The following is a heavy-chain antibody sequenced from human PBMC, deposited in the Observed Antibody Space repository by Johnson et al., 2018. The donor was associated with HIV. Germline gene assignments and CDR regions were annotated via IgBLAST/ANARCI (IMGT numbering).Heavy chain of an antibody. D-gene: IGHD3-10*01. CDR2: INWNGGSTI. CDR1: GFTFDDYG. J-gene: IGHJ3*02. V-gene: IGHV3-20*04. Sequence: VQLVESGGGVVRPGGSLRLSCAASGFTFDDYGMSWVRQVPGKGLEWVSGINWNGGSTIYYADSVKGRFTISRDNAKNSLYLQMNSLRAEDTAVYYCARAHYGSGSLDIWGQGTMVTVSS. CDR3: ARAHYGSGSLDI.